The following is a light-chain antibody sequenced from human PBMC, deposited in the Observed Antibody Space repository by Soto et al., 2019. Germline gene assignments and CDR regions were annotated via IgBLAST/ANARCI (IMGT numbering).Light chain of an antibody. J-gene: IGKJ1*01. Sequence: DIQMTQSPSTLSASVGDRVTITCRASQSISSWLAWYQQKPGKAPNLLIYEASSLESGVPLRFSGSGSGTEFRLTIISLQSDDFPTYYCQQYNAYPLTFGKGTKVEIK. CDR2: EAS. CDR3: QQYNAYPLT. V-gene: IGKV1-5*03. CDR1: QSISSW.